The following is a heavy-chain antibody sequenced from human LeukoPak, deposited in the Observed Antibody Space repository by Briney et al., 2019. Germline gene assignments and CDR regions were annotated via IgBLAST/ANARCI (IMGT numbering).Heavy chain of an antibody. CDR3: ATYCSSTSCSRANWFDP. D-gene: IGHD2-2*01. CDR2: IYPGDSDN. Sequence: GESLKISCKGSGYSFTSYWIGWVRQMPGKGLEWMGIIYPGDSDNRYSPSFQGQVTISADTSISTASLQWSSLTASDTAMYYCATYCSSTSCSRANWFDPWGQGTLVTVSS. CDR1: GYSFTSYW. J-gene: IGHJ5*02. V-gene: IGHV5-51*01.